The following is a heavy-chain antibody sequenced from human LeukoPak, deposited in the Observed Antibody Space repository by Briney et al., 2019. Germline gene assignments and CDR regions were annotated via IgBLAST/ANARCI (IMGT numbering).Heavy chain of an antibody. J-gene: IGHJ4*02. D-gene: IGHD3-10*01. CDR1: GYTFTSYA. CDR2: INAGNGNT. Sequence: ASVKVSCKASGYTFTSYAIHWVRQAPGQRLEWMGWINAGNGNTKYSQKFQGRVTITRDTSASTAYMELSSLRSEDTAVYYCARVGPYYYGSDYWGQGTLVTVSS. V-gene: IGHV1-3*01. CDR3: ARVGPYYYGSDY.